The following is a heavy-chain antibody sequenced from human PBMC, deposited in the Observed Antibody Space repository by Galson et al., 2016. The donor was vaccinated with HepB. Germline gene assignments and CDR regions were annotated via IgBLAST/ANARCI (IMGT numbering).Heavy chain of an antibody. V-gene: IGHV3-23*01. Sequence: SLRLSCAASGFTFENHEIHWIRQAPGKGLEWVSAIIGDGSTTIYADSVKGRFTISRDNSKNTVDVQMDSLRAEDTARDYCAKLYWRGVNDYGENVDHWGQGTPVTVSS. CDR2: IIGDGSTT. CDR1: GFTFENHE. D-gene: IGHD4-17*01. J-gene: IGHJ5*02. CDR3: AKLYWRGVNDYGENVDH.